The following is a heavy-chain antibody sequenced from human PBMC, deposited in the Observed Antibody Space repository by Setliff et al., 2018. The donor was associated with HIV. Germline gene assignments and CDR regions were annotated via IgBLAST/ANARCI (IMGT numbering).Heavy chain of an antibody. CDR1: GGTFSSYA. J-gene: IGHJ6*02. Sequence: SVKVSCKASGGTFSSYAISWVRQAPGQGLEWMGGIIPILGIANYAQKFQGRVTITADKSTSTAYMELSSPRSEDTAVYYCARDTSRYSGYDYPPNYYYYGMDVWGQGTTVTVSS. CDR3: ARDTSRYSGYDYPPNYYYYGMDV. D-gene: IGHD5-12*01. V-gene: IGHV1-69*10. CDR2: IIPILGIA.